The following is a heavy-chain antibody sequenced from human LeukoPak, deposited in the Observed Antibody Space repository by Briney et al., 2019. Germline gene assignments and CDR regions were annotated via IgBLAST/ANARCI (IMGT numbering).Heavy chain of an antibody. CDR3: VKTTITIYYFEY. D-gene: IGHD4-11*01. Sequence: GGSLRLSCAASGFTVSSNYMSWVRQAPGKGPQWVSSISDSGSSTYYVDSVKGRFTVSRDNSKNTLYLQMNSLRVEDTAVYYCVKTTITIYYFEYWGQGTLVTVSS. CDR2: ISDSGSST. V-gene: IGHV3-23*01. CDR1: GFTVSSNY. J-gene: IGHJ4*02.